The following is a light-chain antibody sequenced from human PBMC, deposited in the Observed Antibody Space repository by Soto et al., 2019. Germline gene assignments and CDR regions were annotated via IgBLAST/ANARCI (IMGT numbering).Light chain of an antibody. Sequence: QSALTQPRSVSGSPGQSVTISCTGTSSDVGAYNYVSWYQHHPGKAPKVMIYDVSERPSGVPDRFSGSKSDNKASLTISGLQAEDEADYYCCSYAGSYSWVFGRGTKVTVL. V-gene: IGLV2-11*01. J-gene: IGLJ3*02. CDR2: DVS. CDR1: SSDVGAYNY. CDR3: CSYAGSYSWV.